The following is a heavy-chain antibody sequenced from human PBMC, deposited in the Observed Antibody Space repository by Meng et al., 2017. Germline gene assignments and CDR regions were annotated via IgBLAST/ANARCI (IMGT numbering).Heavy chain of an antibody. D-gene: IGHD1-26*01. CDR2: IKSKTDGGTT. V-gene: IGHV3-15*01. CDR1: GFTFSNAW. CDR3: TTGEWELPRELLWEADY. J-gene: IGHJ4*02. Sequence: GESLKISCAASGFTFSNAWMSWVRQAPGKGLEWVGRIKSKTDGGTTDYAAPVKGRFTISRDDSKNTLYLQMNSLKTEDTAVYYCTTGEWELPRELLWEADYWGQGTRVTVSS.